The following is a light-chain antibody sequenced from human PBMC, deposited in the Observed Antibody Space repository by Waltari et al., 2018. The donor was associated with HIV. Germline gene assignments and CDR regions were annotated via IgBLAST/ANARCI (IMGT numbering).Light chain of an antibody. CDR3: QQYYTTSLFT. J-gene: IGKJ3*01. CDR1: QSVLFSSNNKNY. V-gene: IGKV4-1*01. Sequence: DIVMTQSPDSLAVSLGERATINCKSSQSVLFSSNNKNYLAWYQQKPGQPPKLLIYWASTPESGVPDRFSGGGSGTDFTLTISSLQAEDVAVYYCQQYYTTSLFTFGPGTKVDIK. CDR2: WAS.